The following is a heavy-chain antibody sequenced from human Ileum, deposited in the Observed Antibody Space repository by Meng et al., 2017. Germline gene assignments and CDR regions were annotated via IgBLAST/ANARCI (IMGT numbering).Heavy chain of an antibody. CDR1: GGSASGRSYY. V-gene: IGHV4-61*01. CDR3: ATDVYGDGLAYLDH. CDR2: VFDSGTT. D-gene: IGHD4-17*01. Sequence: VQLQEAGPGLVRPSETLSLTWAVSGGSASGRSYYWTWIRQPPGKGLEWIGYVFDSGTTKYNPSLSSRVTISSDTSKNRFSLELTSVTAADTAVYYCATDVYGDGLAYLDHWGQGSLVTVSS. J-gene: IGHJ4*02.